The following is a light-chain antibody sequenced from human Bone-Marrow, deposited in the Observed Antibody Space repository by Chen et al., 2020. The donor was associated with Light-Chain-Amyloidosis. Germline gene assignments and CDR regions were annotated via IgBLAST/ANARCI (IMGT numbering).Light chain of an antibody. Sequence: SYVLTPPSSVSVAPGQTATLSCGGNNIGSTRVHWYQQTPGQAPLLVVYEDSDRPSGIPERLDGSNSGTTATLTSSRVEAGDEADYYCQGWDRSSDRPVFGGGTKLTVL. CDR1: NIGSTR. J-gene: IGLJ3*02. CDR2: EDS. CDR3: QGWDRSSDRPV. V-gene: IGLV3-21*02.